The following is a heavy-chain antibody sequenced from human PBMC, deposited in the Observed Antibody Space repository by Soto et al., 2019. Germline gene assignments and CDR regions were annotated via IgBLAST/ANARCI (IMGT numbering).Heavy chain of an antibody. Sequence: PGGSLRLSCAASGFTFSSYEMNWVRQAPGKGLEWVSYISSSGSTIYYADSVKGRFTISRDNAKNSLYLQMNSLRAEDTAVYYCARDLDYYDSSGDAFDIWGQGTMVTVSS. D-gene: IGHD3-22*01. J-gene: IGHJ3*02. V-gene: IGHV3-48*03. CDR1: GFTFSSYE. CDR3: ARDLDYYDSSGDAFDI. CDR2: ISSSGSTI.